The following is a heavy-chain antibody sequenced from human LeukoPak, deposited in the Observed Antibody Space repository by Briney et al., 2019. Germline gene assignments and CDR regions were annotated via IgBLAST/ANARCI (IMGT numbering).Heavy chain of an antibody. V-gene: IGHV4-31*03. J-gene: IGHJ6*03. D-gene: IGHD3-22*01. CDR3: ARSSGYYYATQHYMDV. Sequence: SETLSLTCTVSGGSISSSSYYWGWIRQPPGKGLEWIGYIYYSGSTYYNPSLKSRVTISVDTSKNQFSLKLSSVTAADTAVYYCARSSGYYYATQHYMDVWGKGTTVTVSS. CDR1: GGSISSSSYY. CDR2: IYYSGST.